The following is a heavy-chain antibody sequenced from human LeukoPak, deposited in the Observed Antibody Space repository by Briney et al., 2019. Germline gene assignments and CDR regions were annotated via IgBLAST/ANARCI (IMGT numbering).Heavy chain of an antibody. V-gene: IGHV1-46*01. J-gene: IGHJ4*02. D-gene: IGHD6-19*01. Sequence: ASVKVSCKASGYSXTRYYMHWVRQAPGQGLEWMGIINPSGGSTSYAQKFQGRVTMTRDTSTSTAYMELSSLRSEDTAVYYCARARYSSGFFDYWGKGTLVTVSS. CDR1: GYSXTRYY. CDR2: INPSGGST. CDR3: ARARYSSGFFDY.